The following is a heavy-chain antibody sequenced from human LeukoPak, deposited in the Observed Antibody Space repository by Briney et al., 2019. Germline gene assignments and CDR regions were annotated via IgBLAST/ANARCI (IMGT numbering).Heavy chain of an antibody. V-gene: IGHV3-23*01. J-gene: IGHJ4*02. D-gene: IGHD3-22*01. Sequence: PGGSLRLSCAASGFTFSSYAISWVRQAPGKGLEWVSAISGSGGSTYYADSVKGRFTISRDNSKNTLYLQMNSLRAEDTAVYYCAKDESLDLGITMIVVVTLFDYWGQGTLVTVSS. CDR1: GFTFSSYA. CDR2: ISGSGGST. CDR3: AKDESLDLGITMIVVVTLFDY.